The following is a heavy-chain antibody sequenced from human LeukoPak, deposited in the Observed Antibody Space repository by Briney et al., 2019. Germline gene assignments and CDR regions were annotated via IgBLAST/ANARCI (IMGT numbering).Heavy chain of an antibody. D-gene: IGHD1-1*01. CDR3: GSGPVGTTVP. V-gene: IGHV3-23*01. Sequence: GGFLRLSCAASGFSFGSYAMGWTRQAPGQGLEWVSAISGSGSHANYAESVKGRFTISRDNSKNTLYLQMHSLIAADTAVYYCGSGPVGTTVPWGQGTLVTVSS. J-gene: IGHJ5*02. CDR1: GFSFGSYA. CDR2: ISGSGSHA.